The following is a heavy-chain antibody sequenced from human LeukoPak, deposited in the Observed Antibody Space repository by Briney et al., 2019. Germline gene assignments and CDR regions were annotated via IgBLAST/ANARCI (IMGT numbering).Heavy chain of an antibody. CDR2: IYSGGTT. Sequence: PGGSLRLTCVVSXXXAXSXXXXXVXXXXGXXXXWXSLIYSGGTTYYADSVMGRFXISRDNSKTTLFLQMNSLKAEDXAVYYCATGGRSGVALEQWGQGTLVTVSS. J-gene: IGHJ4*02. CDR1: XXXAXSXX. CDR3: ATGGRSGVALEQ. V-gene: IGHV3-53*01. D-gene: IGHD1/OR15-1a*01.